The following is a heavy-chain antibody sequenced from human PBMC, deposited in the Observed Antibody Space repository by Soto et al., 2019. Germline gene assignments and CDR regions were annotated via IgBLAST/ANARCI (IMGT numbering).Heavy chain of an antibody. J-gene: IGHJ4*02. Sequence: EVQLLESGGGLVQPGGSLRLSCAASGFTFSSYAMIWVRQAPGKGLEWVSAISGSGGSTYYADSVKGRFTISRDNSKNPLYLQMNGLRAADTAVYYCAKGGDHYDSSGYYINWGQGTLVTVSS. CDR3: AKGGDHYDSSGYYIN. V-gene: IGHV3-23*01. D-gene: IGHD3-22*01. CDR2: ISGSGGST. CDR1: GFTFSSYA.